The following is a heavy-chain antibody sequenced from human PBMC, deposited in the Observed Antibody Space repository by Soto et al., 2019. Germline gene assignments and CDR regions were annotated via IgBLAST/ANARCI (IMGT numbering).Heavy chain of an antibody. J-gene: IGHJ6*02. CDR1: GGSITSSY. D-gene: IGHD3-22*01. V-gene: IGHV4-59*12. Sequence: SETLSLTCTVSGGSITSSYWSWIRRPPGKGLEWIAYIYDTGISGYTPSTSYNPSLKSRVTMSVDTSKSQFSLKLTSVTAADTAVYYCARDLGYYDSHYYGMDVWGQGTTVTVSS. CDR2: IYDTGISGYTPST. CDR3: ARDLGYYDSHYYGMDV.